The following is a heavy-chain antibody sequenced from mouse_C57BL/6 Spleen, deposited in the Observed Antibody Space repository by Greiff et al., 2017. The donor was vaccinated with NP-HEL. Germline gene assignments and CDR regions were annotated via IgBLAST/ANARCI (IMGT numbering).Heavy chain of an antibody. D-gene: IGHD1-1*01. CDR1: GFTFSDYG. Sequence: EVKLMESGGGLVKPGGSLKLSCAASGFTFSDYGMHWVRQAPEKGLEWVAYISSGSSTIYYADTVKGRFTISRDNAKNTLFLQMTSLRSEDTAMYYCARAHYYGSSHPSMDYWGQGTSVTVSS. V-gene: IGHV5-17*01. J-gene: IGHJ4*01. CDR2: ISSGSSTI. CDR3: ARAHYYGSSHPSMDY.